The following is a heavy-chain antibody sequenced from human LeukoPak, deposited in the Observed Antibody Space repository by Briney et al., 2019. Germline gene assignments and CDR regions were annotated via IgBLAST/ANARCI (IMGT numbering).Heavy chain of an antibody. J-gene: IGHJ4*02. Sequence: GGSLRLSCAASGFTFSSYAMSWVRQAPGKGLEWVSAISGSGGSTYYADSVKGRFTISRDNSKNTLYLQMNSLRAEDTAVYYCAKDPIAAAGTASFPFDYWGQGTLVTVSS. D-gene: IGHD6-13*01. V-gene: IGHV3-23*01. CDR2: ISGSGGST. CDR1: GFTFSSYA. CDR3: AKDPIAAAGTASFPFDY.